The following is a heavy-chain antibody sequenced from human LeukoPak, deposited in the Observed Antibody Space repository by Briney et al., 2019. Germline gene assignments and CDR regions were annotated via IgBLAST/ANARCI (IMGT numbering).Heavy chain of an antibody. J-gene: IGHJ4*02. CDR2: IYHSGST. V-gene: IGHV4-38-2*02. CDR3: ARVRYSSGWYLFDY. CDR1: GYSISTGYF. D-gene: IGHD6-19*01. Sequence: PSETLSLTCTVSGYSISTGYFWGWIRQPPGKGLEWIGSIYHSGSTYYNPSLKSRVTISVDTSKNKFSMKLSSVTAADTAVYYCARVRYSSGWYLFDYWGQGTLVTVSS.